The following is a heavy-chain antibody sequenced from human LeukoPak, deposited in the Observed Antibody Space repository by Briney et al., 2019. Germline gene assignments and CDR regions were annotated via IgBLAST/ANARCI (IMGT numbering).Heavy chain of an antibody. CDR2: IYYSGST. D-gene: IGHD3-3*01. Sequence: SETLSLTCTVSGGSISSSSYYWGWIRQPPGKGLEWIGSIYYSGSTNYNPSLKSRVTISVDTSKNQFSLKLSSVTAADTAVYYCARAITAGVPNFDYWGQGTLVTVSS. CDR1: GGSISSSSYY. J-gene: IGHJ4*02. V-gene: IGHV4-39*07. CDR3: ARAITAGVPNFDY.